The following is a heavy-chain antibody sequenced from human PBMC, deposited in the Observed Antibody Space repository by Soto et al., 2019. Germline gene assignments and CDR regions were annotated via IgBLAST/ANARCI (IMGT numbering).Heavy chain of an antibody. CDR2: ISWDGGST. V-gene: IGHV3-43*01. CDR3: AKANWNDVGRYYYYGMDV. D-gene: IGHD1-1*01. CDR1: GFTFDDYT. J-gene: IGHJ6*02. Sequence: GGSLRLSCAASGFTFDDYTMHWVRQAPGKGLEWVSLISWDGGSTYYADSVKGRFTISRDNSKNSLYLQMNSLRTEDTALYYCAKANWNDVGRYYYYGMDVWGQGTTVTVSS.